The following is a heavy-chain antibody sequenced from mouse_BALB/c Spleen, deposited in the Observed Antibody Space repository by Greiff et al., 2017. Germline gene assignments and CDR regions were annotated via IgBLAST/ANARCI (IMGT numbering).Heavy chain of an antibody. CDR2: ISSGSSTI. Sequence: EVQLVESGGGLVQPGGSRKLSCAASGFTFSSFGMHWVRQAPEKGLEWVAYISSGSSTIYYADTVKGRFTISRDNPKNTLFLQMTSLRSEDTAMYYCARVITTVEGYAMDYWGQGTSVTVSS. D-gene: IGHD1-1*01. CDR1: GFTFSSFG. J-gene: IGHJ4*01. CDR3: ARVITTVEGYAMDY. V-gene: IGHV5-17*02.